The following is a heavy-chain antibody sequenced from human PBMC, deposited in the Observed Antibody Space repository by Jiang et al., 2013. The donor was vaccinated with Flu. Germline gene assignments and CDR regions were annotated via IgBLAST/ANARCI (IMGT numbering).Heavy chain of an antibody. D-gene: IGHD6-19*01. CDR2: INPSGGST. CDR3: ARESSKQWLRYYFDY. Sequence: SGAEVKKPGASVKVSCKASGYTFTSYYMHWVRQAPGQGLEWMGIINPSGGSTSYAQKFQGRVTMTRDTSTSTVYMELSSLRSEDTAVYYCARESSKQWLRYYFDYWGQGTLVTVSS. J-gene: IGHJ4*02. CDR1: GYTFTSYY. V-gene: IGHV1-46*01.